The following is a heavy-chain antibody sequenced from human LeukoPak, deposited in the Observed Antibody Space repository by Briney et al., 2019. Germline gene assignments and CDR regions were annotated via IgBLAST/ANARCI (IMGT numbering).Heavy chain of an antibody. CDR2: FYHGGSS. J-gene: IGHJ4*02. D-gene: IGHD6-13*01. V-gene: IGHV4-38-2*02. CDR1: GYSISSGYY. CDR3: ARVTTSSWFEGYFDY. Sequence: SETLSLTCTVSGYSISSGYYWGWIRQPPGKGLEWIGNFYHGGSSYYNPSLKSRVTMSGDTSKNQFSLNLSSVTAADTAVYYYARVTTSSWFEGYFDYWGQGTLVTVSS.